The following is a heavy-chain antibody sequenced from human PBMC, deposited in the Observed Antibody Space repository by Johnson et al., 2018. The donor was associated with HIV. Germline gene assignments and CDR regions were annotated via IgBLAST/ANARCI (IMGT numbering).Heavy chain of an antibody. CDR3: ARERHYYGSVRPRERQGDAFDI. CDR2: LYSGGST. V-gene: IGHV3-66*01. Sequence: VQLVESGGGVVQPGRSLRLSCAASGFTFSNYPMHWVRQAPGKGLEWVSVLYSGGSTYYADSVKGRFSISRDNSKNTLYLQMNSLRAEDTAVYFCARERHYYGSVRPRERQGDAFDIWGQGTMVTVAS. D-gene: IGHD3-10*01. J-gene: IGHJ3*02. CDR1: GFTFSNYP.